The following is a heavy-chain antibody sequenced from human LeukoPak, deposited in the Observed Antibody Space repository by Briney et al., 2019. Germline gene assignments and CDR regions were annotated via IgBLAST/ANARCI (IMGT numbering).Heavy chain of an antibody. CDR3: AKGRDTATNFDY. CDR2: ISYDGSNK. D-gene: IGHD5-18*01. CDR1: GFTFSSYG. J-gene: IGHJ4*02. Sequence: GGSLRLSCAASGFTFSSYGMHWVRQAPGKGLEWVAVISYDGSNKYYADSVKGRFTISRDNSKNTLYLQMNSLRAEDTAVYYCAKGRDTATNFDYWGQGTLVTVSS. V-gene: IGHV3-30*18.